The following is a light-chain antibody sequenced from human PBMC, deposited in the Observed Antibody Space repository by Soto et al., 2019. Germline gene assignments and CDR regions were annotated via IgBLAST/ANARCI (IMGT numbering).Light chain of an antibody. V-gene: IGKV3-11*01. Sequence: ETVVTQSPATLSSSPWERATLSCRASQSVTSNLAWYQQKPGQAPWLLIYDASPRATGIPARFSGSGSGADFALTISTLESEDFAVYYCQQYSNWPITFGQGTRVEIK. J-gene: IGKJ5*01. CDR2: DAS. CDR1: QSVTSN. CDR3: QQYSNWPIT.